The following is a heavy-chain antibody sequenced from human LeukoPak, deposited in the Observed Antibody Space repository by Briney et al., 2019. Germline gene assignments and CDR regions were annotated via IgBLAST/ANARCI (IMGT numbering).Heavy chain of an antibody. CDR1: GFPFSEYS. V-gene: IGHV3-48*01. J-gene: IGHJ4*02. CDR2: IGIDSGNA. Sequence: GGSLRLSCTASGFPFSEYSMNWVRQAPGKGLEWISYIGIDSGNAKYADSVRGRFTISADKAKNSLYLQMNSLRVEDTAVYYCARDHNYAFDNWGQGTLVSVSS. D-gene: IGHD1-1*01. CDR3: ARDHNYAFDN.